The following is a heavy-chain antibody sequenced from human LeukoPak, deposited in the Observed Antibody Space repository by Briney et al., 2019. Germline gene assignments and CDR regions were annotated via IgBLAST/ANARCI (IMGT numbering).Heavy chain of an antibody. CDR3: ARGDSDHYFDY. Sequence: PSETLSLTCTVSGGSISSGAYHWSWIRQHPGKGLEWIGYIYYSESTYYNPSLTGRVTISVDTSKNQFSLRLSSVTAADTAVYYCARGDSDHYFDYWGQGTLVTVSS. D-gene: IGHD2-15*01. V-gene: IGHV4-31*03. J-gene: IGHJ4*02. CDR1: GGSISSGAYH. CDR2: IYYSEST.